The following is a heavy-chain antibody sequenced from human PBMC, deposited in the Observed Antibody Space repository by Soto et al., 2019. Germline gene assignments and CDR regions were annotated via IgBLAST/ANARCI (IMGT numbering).Heavy chain of an antibody. CDR1: GGSISSGGYY. CDR3: ARGFRGVYFDF. CDR2: IYYSGST. V-gene: IGHV4-31*03. D-gene: IGHD3-10*01. J-gene: IGHJ4*02. Sequence: SETLSLTCTVSGGSISSGGYYWSWIRQHPGKGLEWIGYIYYSGSTYYNPSLKSRVTISVDTSKNQFSLKLSSVTAADTAVYFCARGFRGVYFDFWGQGTLVTVSS.